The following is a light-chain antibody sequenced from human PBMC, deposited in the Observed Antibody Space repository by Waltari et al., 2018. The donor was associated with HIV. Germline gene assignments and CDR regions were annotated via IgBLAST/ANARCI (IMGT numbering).Light chain of an antibody. CDR1: SSTIGSNY. CDR3: AAWGDSLTSFV. Sequence: QSVLTQPPSASETPGQRATISCSGSSSTIGSNYVYWYQNLPGTAPKLLIYRNNQRPSGVPDRFSGSKSGTSASLAISGLRSEDEADYYCAAWGDSLTSFVFGTGTKVTVL. V-gene: IGLV1-47*01. CDR2: RNN. J-gene: IGLJ1*01.